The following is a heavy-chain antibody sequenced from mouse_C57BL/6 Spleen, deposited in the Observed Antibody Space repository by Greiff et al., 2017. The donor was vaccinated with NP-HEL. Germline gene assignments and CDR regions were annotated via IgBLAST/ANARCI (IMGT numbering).Heavy chain of an antibody. D-gene: IGHD2-3*01. CDR1: GFTFSDYY. CDR2: INYDGSST. Sequence: EVQRVESEGGLVQPGSSMKLSCTASGFTFSDYYMAWVRQVPEKGLEWVANINYDGSSTYYLDSLKSRFIISRDNAKNILYLQMSSLKSEDTATYYCARVDGYYRYFDYWGQGTTLTVSS. CDR3: ARVDGYYRYFDY. V-gene: IGHV5-16*01. J-gene: IGHJ2*01.